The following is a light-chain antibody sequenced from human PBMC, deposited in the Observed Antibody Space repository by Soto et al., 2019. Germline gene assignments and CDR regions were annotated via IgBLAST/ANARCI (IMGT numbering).Light chain of an antibody. CDR2: GAS. CDR1: QSISSY. J-gene: IGKJ1*01. CDR3: QQYGSSPQT. Sequence: TVLTQSPATLSVSPGERATLSCRASQSISSYLAWYQQKPGQAPRLLIYGASSRAPGIPDRFSGSVSGTDCTLTISRLQTEDGSVYYCQQYGSSPQTFGQGTKVDIK. V-gene: IGKV3-20*01.